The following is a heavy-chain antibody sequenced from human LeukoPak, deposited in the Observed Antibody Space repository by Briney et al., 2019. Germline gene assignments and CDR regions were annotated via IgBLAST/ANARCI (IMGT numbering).Heavy chain of an antibody. V-gene: IGHV3-11*04. CDR1: GITFSDHY. CDR3: AELGITMIGGV. D-gene: IGHD3-10*02. J-gene: IGHJ6*04. CDR2: ISSGGDSI. Sequence: GGSLRLSCAASGITFSDHYMSWIRQAPGKGLEWLSYISSGGDSIYYADSVKGRFTISRDNAKNSVSLQMNSLRAEDTAVYYCAELGITMIGGVWGKGTTVTISS.